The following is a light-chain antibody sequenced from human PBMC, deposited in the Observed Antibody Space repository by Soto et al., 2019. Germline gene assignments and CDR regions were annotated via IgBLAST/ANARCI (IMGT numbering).Light chain of an antibody. J-gene: IGKJ4*01. CDR1: QSVGSSS. CDR3: HQCGTSPRG. Sequence: EIVLTQSPGTLHLSPGERATLSCRARQSVGSSSLAWYQQKPGQAPRLLIYGASRMATDIPGRISGSGSVTDFALPISRLEPEDFAVYYCHQCGTSPRGFGGGTKVEV. V-gene: IGKV3-20*01. CDR2: GAS.